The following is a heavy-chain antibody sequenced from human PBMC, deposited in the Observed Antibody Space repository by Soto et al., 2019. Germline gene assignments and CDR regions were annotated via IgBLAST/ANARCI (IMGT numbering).Heavy chain of an antibody. CDR2: INHSGST. V-gene: IGHV4-34*01. Sequence: SETLSLTCAVYGGSFSGYYWSWIRQPPGKGLEWIGEINHSGSTNYNPSLKSRVTISVDTSKNQFSLKLSSVTAADTAVYYCARWIQLLSGRNYYGMDVWGQGTTVTVSS. CDR1: GGSFSGYY. J-gene: IGHJ6*02. D-gene: IGHD5-18*01. CDR3: ARWIQLLSGRNYYGMDV.